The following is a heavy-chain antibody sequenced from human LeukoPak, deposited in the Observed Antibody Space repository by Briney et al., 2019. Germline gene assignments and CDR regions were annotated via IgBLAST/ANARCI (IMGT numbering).Heavy chain of an antibody. CDR2: IYYSGST. Sequence: SETLSLTCTVSGGSISSSSYYWGWIRQPPGKGLEWIGSIYYSGSTYYNPSLKSRVTISVDTSKNQFSLKLSSVTAADTAVYYCASYDFLTGYDAFDIWGQGTMVTVSS. V-gene: IGHV4-39*07. CDR1: GGSISSSSYY. D-gene: IGHD3-9*01. CDR3: ASYDFLTGYDAFDI. J-gene: IGHJ3*02.